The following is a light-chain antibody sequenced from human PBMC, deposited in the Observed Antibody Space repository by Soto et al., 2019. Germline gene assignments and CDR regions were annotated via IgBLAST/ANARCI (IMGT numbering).Light chain of an antibody. CDR1: SSDIGDYNY. CDR3: SSYTTSSPYV. CDR2: EVS. V-gene: IGLV2-14*01. Sequence: QSALTQPASVSGSPGQSITISCTGTSSDIGDYNYVSWYQHHPGKAPKLMIYEVSNRPSGVSNRFSGSKSGNTASLTISGLQAEYEADYYCSSYTTSSPYVFGTGTKLTVL. J-gene: IGLJ1*01.